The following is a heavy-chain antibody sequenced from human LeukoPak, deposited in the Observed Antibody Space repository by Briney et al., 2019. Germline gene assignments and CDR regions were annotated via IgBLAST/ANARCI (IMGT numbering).Heavy chain of an antibody. V-gene: IGHV3-23*01. J-gene: IGHJ6*03. CDR1: GFTFSSYD. Sequence: GGSLRLSCAASGFTFSSYDMSWVRQAPGKGLEWVSSISLSGGNTFYADSVMGRFTVSRDNSKNTLYLQMNSLSAEDTAVYYCAKRGNPAVGHHYLDVWGKGTTVSVSS. D-gene: IGHD2-2*01. CDR3: AKRGNPAVGHHYLDV. CDR2: ISLSGGNT.